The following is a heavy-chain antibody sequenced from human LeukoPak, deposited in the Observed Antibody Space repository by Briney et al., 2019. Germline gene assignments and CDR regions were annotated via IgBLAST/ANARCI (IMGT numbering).Heavy chain of an antibody. Sequence: ASVKVSCKASGYTFTSYDINWVRQATGQGLEWMGWMNPNSGNTGYAQKFQGRVTITRNTSISTAYMELSSLRSEDTAVYYCARELSSYYYGSGSRYYFDYWGQGTLVTVSS. V-gene: IGHV1-8*03. CDR3: ARELSSYYYGSGSRYYFDY. CDR1: GYTFTSYD. J-gene: IGHJ4*02. D-gene: IGHD3-10*01. CDR2: MNPNSGNT.